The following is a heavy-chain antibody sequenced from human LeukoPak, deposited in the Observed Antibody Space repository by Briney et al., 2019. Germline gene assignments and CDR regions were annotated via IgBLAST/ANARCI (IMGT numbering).Heavy chain of an antibody. Sequence: ASVKVSCRASGYTFTTYGITWVRQAPGQGLEWMGWISAYNGNTNYAQKLQGRVTMTTDTSTSTAYMELRSLRSDDTAVYYCARDPPRIVVVVAATNYYGMDVWGQGTTVTVSS. CDR3: ARDPPRIVVVVAATNYYGMDV. CDR2: ISAYNGNT. CDR1: GYTFTTYG. V-gene: IGHV1-18*01. J-gene: IGHJ6*02. D-gene: IGHD2-15*01.